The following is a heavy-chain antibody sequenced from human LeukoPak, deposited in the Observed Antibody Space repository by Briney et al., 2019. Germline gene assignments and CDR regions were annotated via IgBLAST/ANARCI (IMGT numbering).Heavy chain of an antibody. CDR2: ISSSSNTI. CDR3: AREDYYFDY. V-gene: IGHV3-48*01. CDR1: GFTFSSYS. J-gene: IGHJ4*02. Sequence: GSLRLSCAASGFTFSSYSMNWVRQAPGKGLEWVSYISSSSNTIYYTDSVKGRFTISRDNAKNSLYLQMNSLRAEDTAVYYCAREDYYFDYWGQGTLVTVSS.